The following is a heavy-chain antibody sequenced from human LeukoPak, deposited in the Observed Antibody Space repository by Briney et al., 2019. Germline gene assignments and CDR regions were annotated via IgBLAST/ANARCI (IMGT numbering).Heavy chain of an antibody. CDR2: IYYSGST. CDR1: GGSISSGDYY. J-gene: IGHJ4*02. D-gene: IGHD4-17*01. V-gene: IGHV4-30-4*08. CDR3: AREVPNSTVSIDY. Sequence: PSETLSLTCTVSGGSISSGDYYWSWIRQPPGKGLEWIGYIYYSGSTYYNPSLKSRVTISVDTSKNQFSLKLSSVTAADTAVYYCAREVPNSTVSIDYWGQGTLVTVSS.